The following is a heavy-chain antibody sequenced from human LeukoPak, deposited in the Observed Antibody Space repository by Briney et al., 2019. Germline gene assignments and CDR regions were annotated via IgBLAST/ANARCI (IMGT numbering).Heavy chain of an antibody. J-gene: IGHJ4*02. CDR1: GFTFSSYW. CDR2: INSDGSST. Sequence: GGSLRLSCAASGFTFSSYWMHWVRQAPGKGLVWVSRINSDGSSTSYADSVKGRFIISRDNAKNTLYLQMNSLRAEDTAVYYCARSGIAVAGNDYWGQGTLVTVSS. V-gene: IGHV3-74*01. D-gene: IGHD6-19*01. CDR3: ARSGIAVAGNDY.